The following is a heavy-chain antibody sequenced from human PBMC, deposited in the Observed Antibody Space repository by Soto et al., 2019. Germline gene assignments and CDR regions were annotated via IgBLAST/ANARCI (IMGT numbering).Heavy chain of an antibody. CDR2: ITWNSGSI. V-gene: IGHV3-9*01. Sequence: GGSLRLSCAASGFTFDDYAMHWVRQAPGKGQEWVSGITWNSGSIDYADSVKGRFTISRGHAKNSLYLQMNSLRADDTALYFCAKPKDIVVLPGDIDYWGQGTLVTVS. CDR1: GFTFDDYA. J-gene: IGHJ4*02. D-gene: IGHD2-2*01. CDR3: AKPKDIVVLPGDIDY.